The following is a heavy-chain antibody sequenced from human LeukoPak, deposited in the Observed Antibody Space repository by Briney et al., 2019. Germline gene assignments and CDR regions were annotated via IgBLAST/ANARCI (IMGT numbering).Heavy chain of an antibody. CDR3: ARADNGQVGYMDV. Sequence: GGSLRLSCAASGFTFGAYAVTWVRQAPGKGLEWLGFLRSRIYGGTADYAASVKGRMTISRDDSKNIAYLEVNSLKVEDTAVYYCARADNGQVGYMDVWGKGTTVTISS. V-gene: IGHV3-49*04. J-gene: IGHJ6*03. D-gene: IGHD1-1*01. CDR1: GFTFGAYA. CDR2: LRSRIYGGTA.